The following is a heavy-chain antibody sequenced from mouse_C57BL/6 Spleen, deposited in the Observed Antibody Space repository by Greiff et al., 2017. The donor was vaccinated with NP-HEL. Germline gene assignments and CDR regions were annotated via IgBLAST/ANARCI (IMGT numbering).Heavy chain of an antibody. V-gene: IGHV1-80*01. CDR3: ARDSSGSFAY. Sequence: QVQLKESGAELVKPGASVKISCKASGYAFSSYWMNWVKQRPGKGLEWIGQIYPGDGDTNYNGKFKGKATLTADKSSSTAYMQLSSLTSEDSAVYFCARDSSGSFAYWGQGTLVTVSA. D-gene: IGHD3-2*02. CDR2: IYPGDGDT. CDR1: GYAFSSYW. J-gene: IGHJ3*01.